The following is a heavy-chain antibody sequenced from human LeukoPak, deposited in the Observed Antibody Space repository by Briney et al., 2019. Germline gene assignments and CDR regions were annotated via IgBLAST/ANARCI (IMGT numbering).Heavy chain of an antibody. D-gene: IGHD1/OR15-1a*01. J-gene: IGHJ6*02. CDR3: ARDWGEELEHNYYYYGMDV. V-gene: IGHV4-4*02. CDR1: GGSISSSNW. CDR2: IYHSGST. Sequence: SETLSLTSAVSGGSISSSNWWSWVRQPPGKGLEWIGEIYHSGSTNYNPSLKSRVTISVDKSKNQFSLKLSSVTAADTAVYYCARDWGEELEHNYYYYGMDVWGQGTTVTVSS.